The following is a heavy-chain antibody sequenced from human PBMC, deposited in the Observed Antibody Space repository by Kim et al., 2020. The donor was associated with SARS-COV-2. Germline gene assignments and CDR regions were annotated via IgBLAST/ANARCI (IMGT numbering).Heavy chain of an antibody. D-gene: IGHD3-10*01. Sequence: PSHKGRPTISMDTSKNQFSLKLSSVTSADTAVYYCARAQYYGSGTLYFDHWGQGTLLTVSS. J-gene: IGHJ4*02. V-gene: IGHV4-31*02. CDR3: ARAQYYGSGTLYFDH.